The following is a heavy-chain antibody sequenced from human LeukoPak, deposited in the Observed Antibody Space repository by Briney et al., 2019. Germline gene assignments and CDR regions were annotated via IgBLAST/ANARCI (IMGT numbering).Heavy chain of an antibody. J-gene: IGHJ6*03. Sequence: GGSLRLSCAASGFTFSSYAMSWVRQAPGKGLEWVSAISGSGGSTYYADSVKGRFTISRDNSKNTLYLQMNSPRAEDTAVYYCAKDTGPFYYYFMDVWGKGTTVTVSS. D-gene: IGHD4-17*01. V-gene: IGHV3-23*01. CDR1: GFTFSSYA. CDR2: ISGSGGST. CDR3: AKDTGPFYYYFMDV.